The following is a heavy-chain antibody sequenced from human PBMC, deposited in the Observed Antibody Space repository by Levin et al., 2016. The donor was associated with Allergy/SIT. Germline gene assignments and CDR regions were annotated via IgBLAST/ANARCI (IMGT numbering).Heavy chain of an antibody. CDR2: MYYSGNS. D-gene: IGHD2-2*01. J-gene: IGHJ4*02. CDR1: GGSISSSSSY. V-gene: IGHV4-39*01. CDR3: ARHPRLLQSCSGTTCPFHFDS. Sequence: GSLRLSCIVSGGSISSSSSYWVWIRQPPGKGLEWIGSMYYSGNSYYNPSLKSRVTMSVDTSKSQFSLNLSSVTAADTAVYYCARHPRLLQSCSGTTCPFHFDSWGQGTLVTVSS.